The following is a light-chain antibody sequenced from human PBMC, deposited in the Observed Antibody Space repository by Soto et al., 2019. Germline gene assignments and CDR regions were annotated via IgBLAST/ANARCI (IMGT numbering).Light chain of an antibody. CDR2: CAS. J-gene: IGKJ1*01. CDR1: QSVLYSSNNKNY. V-gene: IGKV4-1*01. CDR3: QQYYSTPWT. Sequence: DIVMTQSPDSLAVSLGERATINCKSSQSVLYSSNNKNYLAWYQQKPGQPPKLLIYCASTRESGVPDRFSGSGSGTDFTLTISSLQAEDVAVYYCQQYYSTPWTVGQGTNVEIK.